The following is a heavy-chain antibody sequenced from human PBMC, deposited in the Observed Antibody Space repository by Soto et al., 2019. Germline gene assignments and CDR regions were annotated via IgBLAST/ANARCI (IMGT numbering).Heavy chain of an antibody. CDR2: INHSGST. V-gene: IGHV4-34*01. D-gene: IGHD4-17*01. J-gene: IGHJ6*03. Sequence: SETLSLTCAVYGGSFSGYYWSWIRQPPGKGLEWIGEINHSGSTNYNPSLKSRVTISVDTSKNQFSLKLSSVTAADTAVYYCARAYASVYYYYYYMDVWGKGTTVTVSS. CDR1: GGSFSGYY. CDR3: ARAYASVYYYYYYMDV.